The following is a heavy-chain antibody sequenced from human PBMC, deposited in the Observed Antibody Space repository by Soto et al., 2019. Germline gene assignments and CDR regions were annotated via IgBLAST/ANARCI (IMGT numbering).Heavy chain of an antibody. J-gene: IGHJ4*02. V-gene: IGHV1-2*02. CDR1: GYTFTGYY. CDR3: ASGPVGATTYLDY. Sequence: ASVKVSCKASGYTFTGYYMHWVRQAPGQGLEWMGWINPNSGGTNYAQKLQGRVTMTRDTSISTAYMELSRLRSDDTAVYYCASGPVGATTYLDYWGQGTLVTVSS. D-gene: IGHD1-26*01. CDR2: INPNSGGT.